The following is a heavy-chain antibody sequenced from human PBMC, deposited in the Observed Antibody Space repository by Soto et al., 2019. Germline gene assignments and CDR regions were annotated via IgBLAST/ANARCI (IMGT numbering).Heavy chain of an antibody. J-gene: IGHJ3*01. CDR2: IGEDGGIS. V-gene: IGHV3-7*01. Sequence: EVQLVESGGGLVQPGGSLRLSCAGSGFNFKDYWMTWVRQAPGKGLEWLANIGEDGGISNYVDSVKGRFTISRDNVKNALDLQINSLRAEDTAVYLCASDRKYHLFCYYYAFDVWGQGTVVTVSS. CDR3: ASDRKYHLFCYYYAFDV. D-gene: IGHD3-10*01. CDR1: GFNFKDYW.